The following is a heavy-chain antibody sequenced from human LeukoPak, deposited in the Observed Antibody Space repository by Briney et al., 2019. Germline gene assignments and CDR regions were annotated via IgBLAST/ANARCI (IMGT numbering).Heavy chain of an antibody. V-gene: IGHV4-39*01. Sequence: SETLSLTCTVSGGSISSSSYYWGWIRQPPGKGLEWIGSIYYGGSTYYNPSLKSRVTISVDTSKNQFSLKLSSVTAADTAVYYCASIAAASWDYWGQGTLVTVSS. J-gene: IGHJ4*02. CDR3: ASIAAASWDY. CDR2: IYYGGST. CDR1: GGSISSSSYY. D-gene: IGHD6-25*01.